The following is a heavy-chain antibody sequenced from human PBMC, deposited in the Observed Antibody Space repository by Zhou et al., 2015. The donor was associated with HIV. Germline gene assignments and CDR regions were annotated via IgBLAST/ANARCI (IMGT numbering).Heavy chain of an antibody. V-gene: IGHV3-23*04. CDR1: GFTFDDFA. D-gene: IGHD6-19*01. Sequence: VQLVESGGGLVKPGGSLRLSCAASGFTFDDFAMTWIRQAPGGGLEWISAISATGHGLFYSDSVKGRFTIYRVNSQNTLYLELKRLRVDDTGIYYCARGRPAVTSPFEDWGQGTLVSVAS. CDR3: ARGRPAVTSPFED. J-gene: IGHJ4*02. CDR2: ISATGHGL.